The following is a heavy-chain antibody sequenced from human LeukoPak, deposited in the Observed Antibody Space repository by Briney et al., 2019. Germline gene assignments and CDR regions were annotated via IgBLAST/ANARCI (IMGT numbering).Heavy chain of an antibody. V-gene: IGHV3-53*01. Sequence: GGSLRLSCAASGFTVSSNYMSWVRQAPGKGLEWVSVIYSGGSTYYADSVKGRFTISRDNSKNTLYLQMNSLRAEDTAVYYCARGGPSWGSNAFDIWGQGQWSPSLQ. CDR1: GFTVSSNY. J-gene: IGHJ3*02. CDR3: ARGGPSWGSNAFDI. CDR2: IYSGGST. D-gene: IGHD2-2*01.